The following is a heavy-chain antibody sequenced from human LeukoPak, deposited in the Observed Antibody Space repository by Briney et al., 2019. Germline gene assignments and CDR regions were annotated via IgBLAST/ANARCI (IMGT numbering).Heavy chain of an antibody. CDR3: ARRTEHGNDY. D-gene: IGHD4-23*01. Sequence: ASVKVSCKASGYTFTSYDINWVRQATGQGLEYMGWMNPNSGNIEYAQKFQGRVTMTRDTSISTAYMEQSSLRSEDTAVYYCARRTEHGNDYWGQGTLVTVSS. CDR2: MNPNSGNI. J-gene: IGHJ4*02. CDR1: GYTFTSYD. V-gene: IGHV1-8*01.